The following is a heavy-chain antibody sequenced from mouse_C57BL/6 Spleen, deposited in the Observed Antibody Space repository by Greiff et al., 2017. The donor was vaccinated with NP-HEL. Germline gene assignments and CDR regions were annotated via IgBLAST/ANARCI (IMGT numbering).Heavy chain of an antibody. Sequence: DVQLVESGGGLVQPKGSLKLSCAASGFSFNTYAMNWVRQAPGKGMEWVARIRSKSNNYATYYADSVKDRFTISRDDSESMLYLQMNNLKTEDTAMYYCVRHGGRDFDYWGQGTTLTVSS. CDR2: IRSKSNNYAT. CDR1: GFSFNTYA. V-gene: IGHV10-1*01. J-gene: IGHJ2*01. CDR3: VRHGGRDFDY. D-gene: IGHD1-1*02.